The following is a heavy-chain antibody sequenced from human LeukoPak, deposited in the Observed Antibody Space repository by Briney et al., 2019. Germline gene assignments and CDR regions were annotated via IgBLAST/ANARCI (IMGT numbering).Heavy chain of an antibody. CDR3: AEGVTRITMVRGVIGGWFDP. D-gene: IGHD3-10*01. V-gene: IGHV1-69*13. J-gene: IGHJ5*02. CDR2: IIPIFGTA. CDR1: GGTFSSYA. Sequence: SVKVSCKASGGTFSSYALSWVRQAPGQGLEWMGGIIPIFGTANYAQKFQGRVTITADESTSTAYMELSSLRSEDTAVYYCAEGVTRITMVRGVIGGWFDPWGQGTLVTVSS.